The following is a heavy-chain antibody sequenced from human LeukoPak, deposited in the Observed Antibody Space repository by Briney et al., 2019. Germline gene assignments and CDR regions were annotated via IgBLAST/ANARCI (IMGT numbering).Heavy chain of an antibody. CDR2: IYHGGTT. V-gene: IGHV4-4*02. J-gene: IGHJ4*02. Sequence: PSGTLSLTCAVSGGSITSSHWWSWARQPPGKGLEWIGEIYHGGTTNYNPSLRSRVTMSVDKSKNQFYLKVSSVTAADTAVYYCATYLYGGDYGSHYFDYWGQGTLVTVSP. D-gene: IGHD4-23*01. CDR3: ATYLYGGDYGSHYFDY. CDR1: GGSITSSHW.